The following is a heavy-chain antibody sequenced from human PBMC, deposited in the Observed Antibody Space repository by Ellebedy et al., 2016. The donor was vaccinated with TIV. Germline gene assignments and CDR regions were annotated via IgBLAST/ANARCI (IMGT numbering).Heavy chain of an antibody. CDR2: AYYRSKWLN. D-gene: IGHD3-3*01. CDR3: ANNPSWLWSCLDV. CDR1: GDSVSDSSTT. J-gene: IGHJ6*02. V-gene: IGHV6-1*01. Sequence: SQTLSLTCAISGDSVSDSSTTWNWIRQSPSRGLEWLGRAYYRSKWLNDYAVSVKGRIRISPDTSKNQITLQLASVTPEDTAVYYCANNPSWLWSCLDVWGQGTTVTVSS.